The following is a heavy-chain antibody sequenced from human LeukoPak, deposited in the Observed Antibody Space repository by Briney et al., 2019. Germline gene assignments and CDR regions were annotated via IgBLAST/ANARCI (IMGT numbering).Heavy chain of an antibody. CDR1: GASIGSGGYY. J-gene: IGHJ4*02. V-gene: IGHV4-31*03. Sequence: SETLSLTCTVSGASIGSGGYYWSWIRQHPGKGLEWIGYIHYSENTNYHPSLKSRLTMSIDTSKDQFSLNLSSVTAADTAVYYCAGVTSSSVHFDYWGQGTLVTVSS. CDR3: AGVTSSSVHFDY. CDR2: IHYSENT. D-gene: IGHD2-21*02.